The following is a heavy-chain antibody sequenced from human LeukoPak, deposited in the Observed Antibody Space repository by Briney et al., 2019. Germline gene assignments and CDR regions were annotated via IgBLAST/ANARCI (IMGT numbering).Heavy chain of an antibody. D-gene: IGHD1-1*01. CDR3: ARDRGEHWFDP. CDR1: GFIFSNYG. V-gene: IGHV3-33*01. J-gene: IGHJ5*02. CDR2: IWNDGSET. Sequence: PGGSLRLPCAASGFIFSNYGMHWVRQAPGKRLEWVAVIWNDGSETFHADSVKGRFSISRDNSRDTLHLQMNSLRAEDTAIYYCARDRGEHWFDPWGQGALVTVSS.